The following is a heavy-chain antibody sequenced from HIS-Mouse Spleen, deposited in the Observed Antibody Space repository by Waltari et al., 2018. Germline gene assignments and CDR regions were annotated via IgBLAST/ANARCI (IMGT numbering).Heavy chain of an antibody. CDR2: YYSGST. Sequence: QVQLQESGPGLVKPSENLSLTCTVSGGSFRSYYWRWLRPPPGKGLEWIGYYSGSTNYNPSLKSRVTISVDTSKNQFSLKLSSVTAADTAVYYCARASRDLLLPRYFDLWGRGTLVTVSS. CDR1: GGSFRSYY. J-gene: IGHJ2*01. V-gene: IGHV4-59*01. CDR3: ARASRDLLLPRYFDL.